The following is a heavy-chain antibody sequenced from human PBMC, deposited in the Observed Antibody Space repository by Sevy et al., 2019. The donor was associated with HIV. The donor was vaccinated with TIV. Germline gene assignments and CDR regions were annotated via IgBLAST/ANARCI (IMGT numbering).Heavy chain of an antibody. CDR2: INHSGST. J-gene: IGHJ6*02. Sequence: SETLSLTCAVYGGSFSGYYWSWIRQPPGKGLEWIGEINHSGSTNYNPSLKSRVTISVDTSKNQFSLKLSSVTAADTAVYYCARAGALSETGIAARPECYYYGMDVWGQGTTVTVSS. V-gene: IGHV4-34*01. CDR3: ARAGALSETGIAARPECYYYGMDV. CDR1: GGSFSGYY. D-gene: IGHD6-6*01.